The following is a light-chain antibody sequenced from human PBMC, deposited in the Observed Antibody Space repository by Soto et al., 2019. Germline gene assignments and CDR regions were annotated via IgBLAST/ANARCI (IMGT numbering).Light chain of an antibody. Sequence: QSVLTQPPSASGTPGQRVTISCFGSRSNIGSNYVYWYQQLPGTAPKLLIYRNNQRPSGVPDRFSGSKSGTSASLAISGLRSEDEADYHCAAWDDSLSGPVVFGGGTKLTVL. CDR2: RNN. CDR1: RSNIGSNY. V-gene: IGLV1-47*01. CDR3: AAWDDSLSGPVV. J-gene: IGLJ2*01.